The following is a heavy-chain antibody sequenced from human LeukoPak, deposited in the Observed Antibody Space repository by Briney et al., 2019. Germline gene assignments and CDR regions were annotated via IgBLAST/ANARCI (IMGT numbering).Heavy chain of an antibody. V-gene: IGHV3-7*01. CDR1: GFVFSIYT. Sequence: PGGSLRLSCSASGFVFSIYTMYWVRQAPGKGLEWVANIKQDGSEKYYVDSVKGRFTISRDNAKNSLYLQMNSLRAEDTAVYYCARLPEYYYDSSGFDYWGQGTLVTVSS. D-gene: IGHD3-22*01. CDR2: IKQDGSEK. J-gene: IGHJ4*02. CDR3: ARLPEYYYDSSGFDY.